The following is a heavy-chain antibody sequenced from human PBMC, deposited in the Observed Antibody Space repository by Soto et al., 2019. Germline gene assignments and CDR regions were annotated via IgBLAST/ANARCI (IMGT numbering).Heavy chain of an antibody. CDR2: IIPIFGTA. D-gene: IGHD3-10*01. CDR1: GGTFSSYA. CDR3: ARSRQVTMVRGPNYYYYGMDV. V-gene: IGHV1-69*01. J-gene: IGHJ6*02. Sequence: QVQLVQSGAEVKKPGSSVKVSCKASGGTFSSYAISWVRQAPGQGLEWMGGIIPIFGTANYAQKFQGRVTIIADESTSTAYMELSSLRSEDTAVYYCARSRQVTMVRGPNYYYYGMDVWGQGTTVTVSS.